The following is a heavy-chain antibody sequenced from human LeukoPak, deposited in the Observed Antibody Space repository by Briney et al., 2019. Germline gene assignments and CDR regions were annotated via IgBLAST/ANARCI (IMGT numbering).Heavy chain of an antibody. CDR2: IKQDGSEN. D-gene: IGHD3-10*02. CDR3: AELGITMIGGV. CDR1: GFTFSSYW. J-gene: IGHJ6*04. Sequence: GGSLRLSCAASGFTFSSYWRSWVRQAPGKGLEWVANIKQDGSENYYVDSVKGRFTVSRDNAKNSLYLQMNSLRAEDTAVYYCAELGITMIGGVWGKGTTVTISS. V-gene: IGHV3-7*01.